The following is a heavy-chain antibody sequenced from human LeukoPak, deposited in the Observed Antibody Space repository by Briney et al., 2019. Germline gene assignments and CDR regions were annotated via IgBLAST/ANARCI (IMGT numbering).Heavy chain of an antibody. J-gene: IGHJ3*02. Sequence: SQTLSLTCAISGDSVSSNGAARNWIRQSPSRGLEWLGRTYYRSKWYTDYAVPVKSRITINPDTSKNQFSLQLNSVTPEDTAVYYCARHPEDKLWFGQTGFAFDIWGQGTMVTVSS. D-gene: IGHD3-10*01. CDR2: TYYRSKWYT. CDR1: GDSVSSNGAA. CDR3: ARHPEDKLWFGQTGFAFDI. V-gene: IGHV6-1*01.